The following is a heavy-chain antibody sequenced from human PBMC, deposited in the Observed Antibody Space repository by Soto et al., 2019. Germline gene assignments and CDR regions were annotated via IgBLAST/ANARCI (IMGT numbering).Heavy chain of an antibody. D-gene: IGHD2-2*01. CDR2: IWYDGSNK. CDR1: GFTFSSYG. Sequence: QVQLVESGGGVVQPGRSLRLSCAASGFTFSSYGMHWVRQAPGKGLEWVAVIWYDGSNKYYADSVKGRFTISRDNSKNTLYLQMNSLRAEDTAVYYCARGAGDCCSTSCHGEDYWGQGTLVTVSS. J-gene: IGHJ4*02. V-gene: IGHV3-33*01. CDR3: ARGAGDCCSTSCHGEDY.